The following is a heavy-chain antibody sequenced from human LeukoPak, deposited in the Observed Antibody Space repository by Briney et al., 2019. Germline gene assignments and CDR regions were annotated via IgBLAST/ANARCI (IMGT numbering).Heavy chain of an antibody. CDR2: IRSDGSNK. V-gene: IGHV3-30*02. D-gene: IGHD1-26*01. CDR3: AKDWDFSDAFDI. CDR1: GFTFSSYG. Sequence: GGSLRLSCAASGFTFSSYGIHWVRQAPGKGLEWVAFIRSDGSNKFYGDSVKGRFTISRDNSKNTLYMQMNSLRPEDTAVYYCAKDWDFSDAFDIWGQGTMVTVSS. J-gene: IGHJ3*02.